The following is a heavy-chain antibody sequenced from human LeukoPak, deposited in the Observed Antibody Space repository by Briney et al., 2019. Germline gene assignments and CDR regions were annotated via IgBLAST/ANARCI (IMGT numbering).Heavy chain of an antibody. V-gene: IGHV3-53*05. Sequence: GGSLRLSCATSGFTVSSNYMTWVRQAPGKGLEWVSVIYTDGSTFYADSVKGRFTISRDSSKNTLYLQMNSLRAEDTAVYYCARDDVAVTGDDYWGQGTLVTVSS. CDR3: ARDDVAVTGDDY. CDR2: IYTDGST. D-gene: IGHD6-19*01. CDR1: GFTVSSNY. J-gene: IGHJ4*02.